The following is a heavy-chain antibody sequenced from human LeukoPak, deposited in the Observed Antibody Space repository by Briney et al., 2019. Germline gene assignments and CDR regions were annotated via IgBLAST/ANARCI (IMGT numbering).Heavy chain of an antibody. CDR3: ARGPSIAARYDAFDI. Sequence: GGSLRLSCAASQFTFTSYESNWVRQAPGKGLEWVSYISSSGNTISYADSVKGRFTISRDNAKNSLYLQVISLRAEDTAVYYCARGPSIAARYDAFDIWGQGTMVTVSS. V-gene: IGHV3-48*03. CDR1: QFTFTSYE. D-gene: IGHD6-6*01. CDR2: ISSSGNTI. J-gene: IGHJ3*02.